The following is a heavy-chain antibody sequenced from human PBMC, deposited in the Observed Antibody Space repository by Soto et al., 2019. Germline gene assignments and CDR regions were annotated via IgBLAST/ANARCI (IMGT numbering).Heavy chain of an antibody. V-gene: IGHV4-34*01. D-gene: IGHD2-8*01. J-gene: IGHJ5*02. CDR1: GGSFSGYY. CDR3: KGDVYATPGTNWFDP. CDR2: INHSGST. Sequence: SETLSLTCAVYGGSFSGYYWSWIRQPPGKGLEWIGEINHSGSTNYNPSLKSRVTKSVDTSKNQFSLKLSSVTAADTAVYYCKGDVYATPGTNWFDPWGQGTLVTVSS.